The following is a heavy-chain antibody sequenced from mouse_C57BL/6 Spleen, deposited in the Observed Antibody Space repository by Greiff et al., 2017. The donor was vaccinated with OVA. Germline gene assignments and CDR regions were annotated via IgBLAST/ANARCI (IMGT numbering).Heavy chain of an antibody. CDR3: ARNHYFDY. CDR1: GYALSSSW. J-gene: IGHJ2*01. CDR2: IYPGDGDT. Sequence: QVQLKESGPELVKPGASVKISCKASGYALSSSWMNWVKKRPGKGLEWIGRIYPGDGDTNYNGKFKGKATLTADKSSSTAYMQLSSLTSEDSAVYFCARNHYFDYWGQGTTLTVSS. V-gene: IGHV1-82*01.